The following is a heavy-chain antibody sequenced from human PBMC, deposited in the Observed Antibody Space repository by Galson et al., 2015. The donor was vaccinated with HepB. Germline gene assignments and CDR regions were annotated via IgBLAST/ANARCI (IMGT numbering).Heavy chain of an antibody. D-gene: IGHD3-9*01. Sequence: SVKVSCKVSGYTLTELSMHWVRQAPGKGLEWMGGFDPEDGETIYAQKFQGRVTMTEDTSTDTAYMELSSLRSEDTAVYYCATDLREGSTGYPIPNNWFDPWGQGTLVTVSS. J-gene: IGHJ5*02. CDR1: GYTLTELS. CDR2: FDPEDGET. V-gene: IGHV1-24*01. CDR3: ATDLREGSTGYPIPNNWFDP.